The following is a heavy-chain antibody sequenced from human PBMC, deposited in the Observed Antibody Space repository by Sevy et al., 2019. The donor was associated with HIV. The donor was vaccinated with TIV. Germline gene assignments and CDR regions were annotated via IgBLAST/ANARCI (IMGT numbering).Heavy chain of an antibody. CDR1: GFTFTGST. D-gene: IGHD6-19*01. CDR2: IRSRAKTYAT. V-gene: IGHV3-73*01. CDR3: SSQRTIAVAGDYFDY. J-gene: IGHJ4*02. Sequence: GGYQRLSCAASGFTFTGSTMYCVRQASGKGLEWVARIRSRAKTYATAYAASVKGRFTISRDDSRNTAYLQMNSLKTEDTAVYYCSSQRTIAVAGDYFDYWGQGTLVTVSS.